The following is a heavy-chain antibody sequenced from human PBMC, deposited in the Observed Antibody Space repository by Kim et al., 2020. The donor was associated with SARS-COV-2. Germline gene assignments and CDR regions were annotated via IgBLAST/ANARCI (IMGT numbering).Heavy chain of an antibody. V-gene: IGHV5-51*01. Sequence: GESLKISCKGSGYSFTSYWIGWVRQMPGKGLEWMGIIYPGDSDTRYSPSFQGQVTISADKSISTAYLQWSSLKASDTAMYYCARQVVTPVSGMDVWGQGTTVTVSS. D-gene: IGHD2-15*01. CDR3: ARQVVTPVSGMDV. CDR2: IYPGDSDT. CDR1: GYSFTSYW. J-gene: IGHJ6*02.